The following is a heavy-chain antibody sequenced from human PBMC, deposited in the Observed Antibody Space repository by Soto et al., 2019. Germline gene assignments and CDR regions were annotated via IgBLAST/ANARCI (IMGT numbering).Heavy chain of an antibody. Sequence: ASVKVSCKASGYTFTGYYMHWVRQAPGQGLEWMGWINPNSGGTNYAQKFQGWVTMTRDTSISTAYMELSRLRSDDTAVYYCARYDYGDYDAFDIWGQGTMVTVSS. J-gene: IGHJ3*02. CDR1: GYTFTGYY. V-gene: IGHV1-2*04. CDR2: INPNSGGT. D-gene: IGHD4-17*01. CDR3: ARYDYGDYDAFDI.